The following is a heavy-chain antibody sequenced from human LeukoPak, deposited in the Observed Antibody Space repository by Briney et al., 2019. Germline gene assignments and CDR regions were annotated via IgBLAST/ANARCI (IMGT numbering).Heavy chain of an antibody. Sequence: ASVKVSCKASGYTFTSYYMHWVRQAPGQGLEWMGWINPNSGGTNYAQKFQGRVTMARDTSISTAYMELSRLRSDDTAVYYCARSRATYYYDSTLAYDYWGQGTLVTVSS. V-gene: IGHV1-2*02. CDR2: INPNSGGT. D-gene: IGHD3-22*01. J-gene: IGHJ4*02. CDR3: ARSRATYYYDSTLAYDY. CDR1: GYTFTSYY.